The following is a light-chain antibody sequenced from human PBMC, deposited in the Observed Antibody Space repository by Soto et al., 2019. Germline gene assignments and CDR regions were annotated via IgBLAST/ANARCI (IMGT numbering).Light chain of an antibody. CDR2: YDS. J-gene: IGLJ1*01. CDR1: NIGSKS. CDR3: QVWDSSSDHYV. Sequence: SYELTQPPSVSVAPGKTARITCGGNNIGSKSGHWYQQKPGQAPVLVIYYDSDRPSGIPERFSGSNSGNTATLTISRVEAGDEADYYCQVWDSSSDHYVFGTGTKRTVL. V-gene: IGLV3-21*04.